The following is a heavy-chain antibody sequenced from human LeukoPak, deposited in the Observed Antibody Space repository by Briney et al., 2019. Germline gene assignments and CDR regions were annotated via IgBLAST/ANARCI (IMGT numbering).Heavy chain of an antibody. Sequence: GGSLRLSCAASGFTSSSYAMSWVRQAPGKGLEWVSGISGSGGSAYYADSVKGRLTISRDNSKNTLYLQMNSLRAEDTAVYYCAKEAFSCFDYWGQGTLVTVSS. CDR3: AKEAFSCFDY. V-gene: IGHV3-23*01. J-gene: IGHJ4*02. D-gene: IGHD2-2*01. CDR2: ISGSGGSA. CDR1: GFTSSSYA.